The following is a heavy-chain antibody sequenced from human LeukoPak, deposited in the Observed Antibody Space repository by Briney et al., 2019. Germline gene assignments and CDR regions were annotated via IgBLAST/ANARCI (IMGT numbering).Heavy chain of an antibody. V-gene: IGHV1-18*01. J-gene: IGHJ4*02. CDR2: ISPNNGNT. CDR3: ARDRESSCWHVADC. D-gene: IGHD6-13*01. CDR1: GYTFRRDN. Sequence: GASVKVSCTGSGYTFRRDNITWGRQAPGQGLEWMGWISPNNGNTNYAQKFQGRVTMTTDTPTSTAYMEMRSLRSDDTAVYYCARDRESSCWHVADCWGQGTLVTVSS.